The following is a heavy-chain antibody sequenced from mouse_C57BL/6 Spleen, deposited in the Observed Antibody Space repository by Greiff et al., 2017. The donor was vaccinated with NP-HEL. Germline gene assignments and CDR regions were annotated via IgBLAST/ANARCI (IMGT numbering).Heavy chain of an antibody. D-gene: IGHD3-3*01. CDR3: TREGLAWFAY. CDR2: IDPETGGT. V-gene: IGHV1-15*01. J-gene: IGHJ3*01. CDR1: GYTFTDYE. Sequence: QVQLKESGAELVRPGASVTLSCTASGYTFTDYEMHWVKQTPVHGLEWIGAIDPETGGTAYNQKFKGKAILTADKSYSTAYMELRSLTSEDSAVYYCTREGLAWFAYWGQGTLVTVSA.